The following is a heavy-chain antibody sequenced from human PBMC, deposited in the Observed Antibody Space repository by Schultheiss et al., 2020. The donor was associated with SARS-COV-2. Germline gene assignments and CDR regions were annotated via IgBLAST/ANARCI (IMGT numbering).Heavy chain of an antibody. V-gene: IGHV3-23*01. CDR2: ISWNSGSI. J-gene: IGHJ6*02. CDR1: GFTFSSYA. Sequence: GGSLRLSCAASGFTFSSYAMSWVRQAPGKGLEWVSGISWNSGSIGYADSVKGHFTISRDNSKNSLYLQMNSLRDEDTAVYYCASQVVVVVAAAYYYYYGMDVWGQGTTVTVSS. CDR3: ASQVVVVVAAAYYYYYGMDV. D-gene: IGHD2-15*01.